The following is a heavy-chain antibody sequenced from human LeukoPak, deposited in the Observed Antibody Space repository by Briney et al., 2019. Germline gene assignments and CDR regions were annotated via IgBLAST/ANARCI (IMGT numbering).Heavy chain of an antibody. CDR3: ARDLGSIFGVVTPNWFDP. CDR1: GYTFTGYY. J-gene: IGHJ5*02. Sequence: ASVKVSCKASGYTFTGYYMHWVRQAPGQGLEWMGWINPNSGGTNYAQKFQGRVTMTRDTSLSTAYMELSRLRSDDTAVYYCARDLGSIFGVVTPNWFDPWGQGTLVTVSS. CDR2: INPNSGGT. D-gene: IGHD3-3*01. V-gene: IGHV1-2*02.